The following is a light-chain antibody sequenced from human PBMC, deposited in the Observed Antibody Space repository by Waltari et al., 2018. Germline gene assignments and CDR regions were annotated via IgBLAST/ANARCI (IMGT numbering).Light chain of an antibody. V-gene: IGKV3-11*01. CDR3: QQRRDWPLT. J-gene: IGKJ4*01. CDR1: QSVTNY. Sequence: DIVLTQSPAILSLSPGERASLSCRASQSVTNYLAWYQQKPGQAPRRLISDTSNRATGIPARFSGSGCGTDFTLTISSLEPEDFAVYYCQQRRDWPLTFGGGTKVEIK. CDR2: DTS.